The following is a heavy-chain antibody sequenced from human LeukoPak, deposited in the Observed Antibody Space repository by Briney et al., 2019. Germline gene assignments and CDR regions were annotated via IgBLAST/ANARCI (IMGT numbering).Heavy chain of an antibody. J-gene: IGHJ4*02. CDR2: IIPIFGTA. V-gene: IGHV1-69*13. D-gene: IGHD3-9*01. CDR1: GGTFSSYA. CDR3: ARMGYYDILTGYYRENYFDY. Sequence: GASVKVSCKASGGTFSSYAISWVRQAPGQGLEWMGGIIPIFGTANYAQKFQGRVTITADESTSTAYMELSSLRSEDTAVYYCARMGYYDILTGYYRENYFDYWGQGTLVTVSS.